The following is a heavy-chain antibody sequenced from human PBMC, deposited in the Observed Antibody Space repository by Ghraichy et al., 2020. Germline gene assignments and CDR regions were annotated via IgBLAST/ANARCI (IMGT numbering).Heavy chain of an antibody. J-gene: IGHJ6*02. CDR1: GYTFTGYY. Sequence: ASVKVSCKASGYTFTGYYMHWVRQAPGQGLEWMGWINPNSGGTNYAQKFQGRVTMTRDTSISTAYMELSRLRSDDTAVYYCARDIVVVPAAIWVYYYYGMDVWGQGTTVTVSS. V-gene: IGHV1-2*02. CDR3: ARDIVVVPAAIWVYYYYGMDV. D-gene: IGHD2-2*02. CDR2: INPNSGGT.